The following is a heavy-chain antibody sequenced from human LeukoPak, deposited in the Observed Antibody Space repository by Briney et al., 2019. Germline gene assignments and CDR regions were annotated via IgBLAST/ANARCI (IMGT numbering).Heavy chain of an antibody. CDR1: GYSISSGYY. V-gene: IGHV4-38-2*01. D-gene: IGHD3-3*01. Sequence: SETLSLTCAVSGYSISSGYYWGWFRQPPGKGLEWIGSIYHSGGTYYNPSLKSRVTISVDTSKNQFSLKLSSVTAADTAVYYCARILGRQSSTYYDFWSGYYFDYWGQGTLVTVSS. J-gene: IGHJ4*02. CDR2: IYHSGGT. CDR3: ARILGRQSSTYYDFWSGYYFDY.